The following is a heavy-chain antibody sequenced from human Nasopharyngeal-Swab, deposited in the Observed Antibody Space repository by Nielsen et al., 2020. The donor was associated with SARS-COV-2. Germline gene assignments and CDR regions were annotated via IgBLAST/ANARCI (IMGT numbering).Heavy chain of an antibody. D-gene: IGHD3-22*01. J-gene: IGHJ3*02. CDR2: IKSKTDGGTT. V-gene: IGHV3-15*01. CDR3: TTVIYYYDSSGYSNDAFDI. Sequence: VRHMPCQGLEWVGRIKSKTDGGTTDYAAPVKGRFTISIDDLKNTLYLQMNSLKTEDTAVYYCTTVIYYYDSSGYSNDAFDIWGQGTMVTVSS.